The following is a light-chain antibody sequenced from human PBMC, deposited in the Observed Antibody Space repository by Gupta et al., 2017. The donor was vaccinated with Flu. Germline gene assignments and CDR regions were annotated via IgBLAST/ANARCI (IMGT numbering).Light chain of an antibody. CDR3: CSYAGSYTWV. J-gene: IGLJ3*02. Sequence: QSALTQPRSVSGSPGQSVTISCTGTSSDVGGYKYVSWYQQHPGKAPKLMIYGVTKRPSGVPDRFSGSKSDSTASLTISGLQAEDEADYYCCSYAGSYTWVFGGGTKLTVL. CDR1: SSDVGGYKY. CDR2: GVT. V-gene: IGLV2-11*01.